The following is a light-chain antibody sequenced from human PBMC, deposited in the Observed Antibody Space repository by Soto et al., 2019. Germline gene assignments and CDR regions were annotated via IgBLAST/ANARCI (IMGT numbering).Light chain of an antibody. CDR3: QQLSRYPLT. J-gene: IGKJ4*01. V-gene: IGKV1-9*01. CDR2: SAS. CDR1: QALSNY. Sequence: DIQVTQSPSVLSASVGDTVTIACRASQALSNYLAWYQQKPGKAPDLLIYSASTLQSGVPSRFSGSGSETEFSLTIRALQPEDFATYYCQQLSRYPLTFGGGTKV.